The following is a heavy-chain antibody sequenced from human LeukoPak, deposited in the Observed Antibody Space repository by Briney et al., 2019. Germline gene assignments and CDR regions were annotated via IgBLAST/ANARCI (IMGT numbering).Heavy chain of an antibody. D-gene: IGHD6-19*01. J-gene: IGHJ6*03. V-gene: IGHV4-59*01. CDR1: GGSISSYY. Sequence: SETLSLTCTVSGGSISSYYWSWIRQPPGKGLEWIGYIYYSGSTNYNPSLKSRVTISVDTSKNQFSLKLSSVTAADTAVYYCARGPSGGWYVPNYYYYYMDVWGKGTTVTVPS. CDR3: ARGPSGGWYVPNYYYYYMDV. CDR2: IYYSGST.